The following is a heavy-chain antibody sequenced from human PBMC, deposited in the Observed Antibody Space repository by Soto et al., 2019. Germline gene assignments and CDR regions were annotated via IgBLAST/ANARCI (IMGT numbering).Heavy chain of an antibody. D-gene: IGHD3-10*01. V-gene: IGHV1-8*01. CDR2: MNPNSGNT. Sequence: ASVKVSCKASGYTFTSYDINWVRQATGQGLEWMGWMNPNSGNTGYAQKFQGRVTMTRNTSISTAYMELSSLRSEDTAVYYCARGDYGSGSYHQVNYYYYGMDVWGQGTTVTVSS. CDR1: GYTFTSYD. CDR3: ARGDYGSGSYHQVNYYYYGMDV. J-gene: IGHJ6*02.